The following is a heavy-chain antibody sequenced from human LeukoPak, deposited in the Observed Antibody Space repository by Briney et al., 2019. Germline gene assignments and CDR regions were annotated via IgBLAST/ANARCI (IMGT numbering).Heavy chain of an antibody. Sequence: GGSLRLSCAASGFTVSSNYMSWVRQAPGKGLEWVASIRFDGSNKYYADSVKGRFTISRDNSKNTLYLQLNSLRAEDTAVYYCASQLPAWGQGTLVTVSS. D-gene: IGHD2-2*01. CDR2: IRFDGSNK. V-gene: IGHV3-30*02. CDR3: ASQLPA. CDR1: GFTVSSNY. J-gene: IGHJ4*02.